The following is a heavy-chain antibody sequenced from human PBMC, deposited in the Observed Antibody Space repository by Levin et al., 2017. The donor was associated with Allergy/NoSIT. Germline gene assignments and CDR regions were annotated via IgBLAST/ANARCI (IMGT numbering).Heavy chain of an antibody. D-gene: IGHD5-24*01. CDR3: AIGRDGYNFLRLRNDNWFDP. Sequence: GASVKVSCKASGGTFSSYAISWVRQAPGQGLEWMGGIIPIFGTANYAQKFQGRVTITADESTSTAYMELSSLRSEDTAVYYCAIGRDGYNFLRLRNDNWFDPWGQGTLVTVSS. CDR2: IIPIFGTA. V-gene: IGHV1-69*13. CDR1: GGTFSSYA. J-gene: IGHJ5*02.